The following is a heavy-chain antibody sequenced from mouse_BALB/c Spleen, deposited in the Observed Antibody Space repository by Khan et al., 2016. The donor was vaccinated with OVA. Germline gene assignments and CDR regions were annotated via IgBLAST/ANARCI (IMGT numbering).Heavy chain of an antibody. V-gene: IGHV2-2*02. Sequence: QVQLQQSGPGLVQPSQSLSITCTVSGFSLTNYGVHWVRQSPGKGLEWLGVIWSGGITDYNATFISRLSISKDISKSQVFFKMNTLQANDSAIYYCAKNRSGYFDDWGQGTTLTVSS. J-gene: IGHJ2*01. CDR2: IWSGGIT. CDR1: GFSLTNYG. CDR3: AKNRSGYFDD. D-gene: IGHD1-3*01.